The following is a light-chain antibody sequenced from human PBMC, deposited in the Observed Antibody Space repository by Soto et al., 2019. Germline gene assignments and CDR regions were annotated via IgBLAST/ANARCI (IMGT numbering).Light chain of an antibody. Sequence: DVVMTQSPLSSPVTLGQPASISCRSNQRLVHSDGNTYLSWLQQRPGQPPRLLIYKVSNRFSGVPDRFCGMGAVTDFTLKISRVEAEDVGVYYFMQASQLLTFGPGTRVEI. CDR1: QRLVHSDGNTY. V-gene: IGKV2-24*01. J-gene: IGKJ3*01. CDR2: KVS. CDR3: MQASQLLT.